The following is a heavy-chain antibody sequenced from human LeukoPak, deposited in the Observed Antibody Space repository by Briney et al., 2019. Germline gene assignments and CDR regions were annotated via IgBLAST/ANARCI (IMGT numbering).Heavy chain of an antibody. V-gene: IGHV3-23*01. CDR3: AKINSGSYTDY. J-gene: IGHJ4*02. Sequence: PGGSLRLSCAASGFTFSNYAMSWVRQAPGKGLEWVSSISSSSGGTYYADSVKGRFTISRDDSKNTLSLQMNSLKAEDTAVYYCAKINSGSYTDYWGQGTLVTVSS. CDR2: ISSSSGGT. CDR1: GFTFSNYA. D-gene: IGHD1-26*01.